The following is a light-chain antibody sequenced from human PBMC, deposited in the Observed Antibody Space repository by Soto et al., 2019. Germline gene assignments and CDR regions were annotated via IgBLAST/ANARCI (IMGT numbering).Light chain of an antibody. V-gene: IGKV3-20*01. CDR2: GAS. J-gene: IGKJ1*01. CDR1: QRVSARY. Sequence: IVLTQSPGTLSLSPWDRATLSCRASQRVSARYLAWYHQKPGQAPRRLIFGASDRATGIPDRVSGSGSGTDVTLTIDRREPEDFAMYYCQQYSDSPPTFGQGTKVDIK. CDR3: QQYSDSPPT.